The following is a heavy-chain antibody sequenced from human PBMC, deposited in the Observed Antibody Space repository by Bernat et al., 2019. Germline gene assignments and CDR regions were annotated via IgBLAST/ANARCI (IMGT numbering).Heavy chain of an antibody. CDR2: ISGSGGST. V-gene: IGHV3-23*01. Sequence: EVQLLESGGGLVQPGGSLRLSCAASGFTFSSYAMSWVRQAPGKGLEWVSAISGSGGSTYYAASVKGRFTISMDNSKNTLYLQMNSLRAEDTAVYYCATGSAGYYYYGMDVWGQGTTVTVSS. CDR3: ATGSAGYYYYGMDV. J-gene: IGHJ6*02. CDR1: GFTFSSYA. D-gene: IGHD4-17*01.